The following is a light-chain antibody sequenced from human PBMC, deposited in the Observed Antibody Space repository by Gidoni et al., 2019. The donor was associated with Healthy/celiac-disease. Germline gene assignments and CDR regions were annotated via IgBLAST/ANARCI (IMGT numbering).Light chain of an antibody. J-gene: IGLJ2*01. CDR3: QVWDSSSDHREV. V-gene: IGLV3-21*04. CDR2: YDS. CDR1: NIGSKS. Sequence: SVAPGKTARITCGGNNIGSKSVHWYQQKPGQAPVLVISYDSDRPSGIPARFSGSNSGNTATLTISRVEAGDEADYYCQVWDSSSDHREVFGGGTKLTVL.